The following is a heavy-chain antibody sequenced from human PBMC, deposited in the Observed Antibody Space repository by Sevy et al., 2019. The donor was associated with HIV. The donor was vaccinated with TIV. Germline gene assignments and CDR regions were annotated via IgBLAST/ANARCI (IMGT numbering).Heavy chain of an antibody. CDR2: TYHGGST. Sequence: SETLSLTCGVSNFSISSGYYWGWIRQTPGKGLEWIGNTYHGGSTDYNPSLKSRVALSEDTSTNNLSLRLSSVTAADTAVYYCARQSGGDGLDYYGMDAWGQGTTVTVSS. V-gene: IGHV4-38-2*01. J-gene: IGHJ6*02. CDR1: NFSISSGYY. CDR3: ARQSGGDGLDYYGMDA. D-gene: IGHD2-21*02.